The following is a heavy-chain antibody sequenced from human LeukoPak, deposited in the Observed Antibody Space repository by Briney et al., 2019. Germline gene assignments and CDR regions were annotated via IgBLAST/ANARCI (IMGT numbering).Heavy chain of an antibody. V-gene: IGHV4-39*01. D-gene: IGHD6-13*01. CDR3: ARQFRIAAAGTYQRNFDY. CDR1: GGSISSSSYY. J-gene: IGHJ4*02. Sequence: SETLSLTCTVSGGSISSSSYYWGWIRHPPGKGLEWIGRIYYSGSTYYNPSLKSRVTISVDTSKNQFSLKLSSVTAADTAVYYCARQFRIAAAGTYQRNFDYWGRGTLVTVSS. CDR2: IYYSGST.